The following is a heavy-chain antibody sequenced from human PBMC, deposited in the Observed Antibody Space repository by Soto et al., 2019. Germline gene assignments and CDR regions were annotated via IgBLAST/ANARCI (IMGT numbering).Heavy chain of an antibody. Sequence: GASVKVSCKASGGTFSRYTITWVRQAPGQGLEWMGGITPMFGTPNYAQKFQGRVTITADESTSTAYMELSSLRSEDTAVYYCARDGTLYDSSAYYYLYWGQGTLVTVSS. CDR2: ITPMFGTP. D-gene: IGHD3-22*01. V-gene: IGHV1-69*13. J-gene: IGHJ4*02. CDR1: GGTFSRYT. CDR3: ARDGTLYDSSAYYYLY.